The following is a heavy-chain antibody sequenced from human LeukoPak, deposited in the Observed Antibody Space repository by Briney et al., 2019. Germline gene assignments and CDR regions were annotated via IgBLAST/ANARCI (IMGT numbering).Heavy chain of an antibody. CDR1: GFTFSSYS. V-gene: IGHV3-48*04. D-gene: IGHD6-13*01. J-gene: IGHJ4*02. CDR2: ISSSSTI. CDR3: ARDNAGPVDY. Sequence: GGSLRLSCAASGFTFSSYSMNWVRQAPGKGLEWVSYISSSSTIYYADSVKGRFTISRDNAKNSLYLQMNSLRAEDTAVYYCARDNAGPVDYWGQGTLVTVSS.